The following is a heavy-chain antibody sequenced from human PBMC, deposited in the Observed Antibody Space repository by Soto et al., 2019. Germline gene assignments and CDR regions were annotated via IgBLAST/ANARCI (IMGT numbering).Heavy chain of an antibody. CDR1: GFTFSSYS. J-gene: IGHJ6*02. CDR3: ARVTLRLPVYYGMDV. D-gene: IGHD2-15*01. V-gene: IGHV3-21*04. Sequence: PGGSLRLSCAASGFTFSSYSMNWVRQAPGKGLEWVSSISSSSNYIYYADSVKGRFTISRDNAKNSLYLQMNSLRAEDTAVYYCARVTLRLPVYYGMDVWGQGTTVTVSS. CDR2: ISSSSNYI.